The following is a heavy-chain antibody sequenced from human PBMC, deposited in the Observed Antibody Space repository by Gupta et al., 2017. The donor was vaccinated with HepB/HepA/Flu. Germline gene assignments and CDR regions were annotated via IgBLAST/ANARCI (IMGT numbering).Heavy chain of an antibody. J-gene: IGHJ5*02. V-gene: IGHV1-18*01. CDR3: ARDVSFDP. CDR2: ISGYNGNT. D-gene: IGHD5/OR15-5a*01. Sequence: GPEVKKPGASVKVSCKASGYSFTSYGISWVRRAPGQGLQWMGWISGYNGNTKHIEKFQGRVTMTTDTSTSTAYLELRNLTSDDTAVYFCARDVSFDPWGQGTLVSVSS. CDR1: GYSFTSYG.